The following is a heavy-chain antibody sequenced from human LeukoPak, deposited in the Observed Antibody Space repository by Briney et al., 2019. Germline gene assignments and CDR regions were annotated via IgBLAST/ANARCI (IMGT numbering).Heavy chain of an antibody. CDR2: IYSSGST. Sequence: SETLSLTCTVSGGSISSYYWSWIRQPPGKGLEWLGYIYSSGSTNYNPSLESRVTISVDTSKNQFSLKLSSVTAADTAVYYCARHYYHSSGSYSFDYWGRGTLVTVSS. J-gene: IGHJ4*02. V-gene: IGHV4-59*01. CDR1: GGSISSYY. D-gene: IGHD3-22*01. CDR3: ARHYYHSSGSYSFDY.